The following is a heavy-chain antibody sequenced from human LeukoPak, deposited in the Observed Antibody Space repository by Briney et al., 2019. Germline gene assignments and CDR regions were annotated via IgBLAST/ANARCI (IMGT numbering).Heavy chain of an antibody. CDR2: INTGGVST. V-gene: IGHV3-23*01. D-gene: IGHD5-18*01. CDR1: GFTFSSYG. Sequence: GGSLRLSCAASGFTFSSYGMSWVRQAPGKGLEWVSAINTGGVSTYYADSVKGRFTISRDNSKNTLYLQMNSLRSEDTAVYYCARGSAYSYAFTGRERTKSRLDYWGQGTLVTVSS. CDR3: ARGSAYSYAFTGRERTKSRLDY. J-gene: IGHJ4*02.